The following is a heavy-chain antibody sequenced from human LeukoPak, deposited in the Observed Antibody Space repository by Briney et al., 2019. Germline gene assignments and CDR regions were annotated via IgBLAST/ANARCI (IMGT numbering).Heavy chain of an antibody. D-gene: IGHD4-17*01. J-gene: IGHJ4*02. CDR2: IHYSGST. Sequence: SETLSLTCTVSGDSISNYHWSWIRQPPGKGLEWIGYIHYSGSTSYNPSLKSRVTISVDTSKNQFSLKLSSVTAADTAVYYCARHRRVGNGDYVDYWGQGTLVTVSS. V-gene: IGHV4-59*08. CDR3: ARHRRVGNGDYVDY. CDR1: GDSISNYH.